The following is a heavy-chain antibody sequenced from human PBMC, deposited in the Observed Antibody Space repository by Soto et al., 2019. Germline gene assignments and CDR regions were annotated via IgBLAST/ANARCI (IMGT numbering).Heavy chain of an antibody. CDR1: GGSITSYY. V-gene: IGHV4-59*01. Sequence: PSETLSLTCSVSGGSITSYYWSWIRQPPGKGLEWIGYIYYSGNTNYNPSLKSRVTISVDTSKNQFSLKLRSVTAADTAVYYCARRYGWAFDIWGQGTMVTVSS. D-gene: IGHD3-9*01. CDR3: ARRYGWAFDI. J-gene: IGHJ3*02. CDR2: IYYSGNT.